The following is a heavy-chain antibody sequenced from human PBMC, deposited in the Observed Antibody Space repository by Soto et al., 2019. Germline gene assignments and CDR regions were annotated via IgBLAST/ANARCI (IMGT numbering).Heavy chain of an antibody. Sequence: SETLSLTCGVYGGSFSGYYWSWIRQPPGKGLEWIGEINHSGSTNYNPSLKSRVTISVDTSKSQFSLKLSSVTAADTAVYYCARVAPAARDLDCWGQGTLVTVSS. CDR1: GGSFSGYY. J-gene: IGHJ4*02. CDR2: INHSGST. V-gene: IGHV4-34*01. CDR3: ARVAPAARDLDC. D-gene: IGHD2-2*01.